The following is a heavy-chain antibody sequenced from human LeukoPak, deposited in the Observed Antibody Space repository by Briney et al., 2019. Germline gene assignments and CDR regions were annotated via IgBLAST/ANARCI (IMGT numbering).Heavy chain of an antibody. CDR3: ARGPHVFTMVRGQNWFDP. CDR2: MNPNSGNI. CDR1: GYTFTSYD. V-gene: IGHV1-8*01. Sequence: GASVKVSCKASGYTFTSYDINWVRQATGQGLEWMGWMNPNSGNIGYAQKFQGRVTMTRNTSISTAYMELSSLRSEDTAVYYCARGPHVFTMVRGQNWFDPWGQGTLVTVSS. D-gene: IGHD3-10*01. J-gene: IGHJ5*02.